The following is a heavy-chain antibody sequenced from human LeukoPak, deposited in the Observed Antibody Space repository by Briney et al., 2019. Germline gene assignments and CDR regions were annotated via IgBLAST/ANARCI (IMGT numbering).Heavy chain of an antibody. CDR1: GFAFSTSS. CDR2: ITSTSSYI. Sequence: GPSLRLSCAASGFAFSTSSMNWVSQAPGEGLDWVSSITSTSSYIYYAYSVKGRFTISRDNAKNSLYLQMNTLRAEDTAVYYCARVAGGSHHFDYWGQGTLVSVSS. V-gene: IGHV3-21*01. J-gene: IGHJ4*02. CDR3: ARVAGGSHHFDY. D-gene: IGHD1-26*01.